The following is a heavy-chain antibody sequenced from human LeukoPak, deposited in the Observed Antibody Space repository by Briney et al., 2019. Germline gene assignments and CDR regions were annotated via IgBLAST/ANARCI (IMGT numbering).Heavy chain of an antibody. CDR2: ISAYNGNT. CDR3: ARGNDYGDYEGVDWFDP. CDR1: GYTFTSYG. J-gene: IGHJ5*02. V-gene: IGHV1-18*01. D-gene: IGHD4-17*01. Sequence: ASVRVSCKASGYTFTSYGISWVRQAPGQGLEWMGWISAYNGNTNYAQKLQGRVTMTTDTSTSTAYMELRSLRSDDTAVYYCARGNDYGDYEGVDWFDPWGQGTLVTVSS.